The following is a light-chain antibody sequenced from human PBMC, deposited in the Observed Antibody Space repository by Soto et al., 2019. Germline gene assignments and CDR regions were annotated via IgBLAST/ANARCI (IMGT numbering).Light chain of an antibody. V-gene: IGKV1-5*03. CDR3: QQYNGFWS. CDR2: EAS. CDR1: QSISGS. J-gene: IGKJ1*01. Sequence: DIQMTQSPSTLSASVGDRVTITCRASQSISGSLAWYQQKPGKAPKLLIYEASNLKSGVPSRFSGSGSGTEYTLTISSLQPDGSVSYYGQQYNGFWSVGQGTRVEIK.